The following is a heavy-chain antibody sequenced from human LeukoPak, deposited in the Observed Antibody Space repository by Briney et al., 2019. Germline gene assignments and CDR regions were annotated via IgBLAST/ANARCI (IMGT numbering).Heavy chain of an antibody. CDR3: ARVLTGLRLFDY. D-gene: IGHD3-9*01. Sequence: KTSETLSLTCTVSGVSISSYSWSWIRQPPGKGLEWIGHVSYSGSTKNPSLKSRLTISFDTSKSQFSLKLSSVTAADTAVYYYARVLTGLRLFDYWGQGTLVTVSS. CDR1: GVSISSYS. CDR2: VSYSGST. J-gene: IGHJ4*02. V-gene: IGHV4-59*01.